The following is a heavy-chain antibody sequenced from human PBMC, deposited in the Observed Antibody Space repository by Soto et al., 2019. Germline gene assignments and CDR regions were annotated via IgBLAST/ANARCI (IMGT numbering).Heavy chain of an antibody. CDR3: ARDGPNCSGGSCYSDDAFDI. V-gene: IGHV1-46*01. D-gene: IGHD2-15*01. J-gene: IGHJ3*02. CDR2: VNPSGGST. CDR1: GYLFTAYS. Sequence: ASVKVSCKASGYLFTAYSMHWVRLAPGQGLEWMGVVNPSGGSTKYAQNFQGRVTMTRDTSTTTIYMELRSLRSDDTAVYYCARDGPNCSGGSCYSDDAFDIWGQGTMVTVSS.